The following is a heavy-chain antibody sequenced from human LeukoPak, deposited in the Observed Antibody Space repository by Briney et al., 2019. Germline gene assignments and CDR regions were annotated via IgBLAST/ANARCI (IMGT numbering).Heavy chain of an antibody. V-gene: IGHV3-21*01. J-gene: IGHJ4*02. CDR3: ARDRGSGWYLGY. CDR1: GFTVSSYS. D-gene: IGHD6-19*01. Sequence: GGSLRLSCAASGFTVSSYSMNWVRQAPGKGLEWVSSISSSSSYIYYADSVKGRFTISRGNAKNSLYLQMNSLRAEDTAVYYCARDRGSGWYLGYWGQGTLVTVSS. CDR2: ISSSSSYI.